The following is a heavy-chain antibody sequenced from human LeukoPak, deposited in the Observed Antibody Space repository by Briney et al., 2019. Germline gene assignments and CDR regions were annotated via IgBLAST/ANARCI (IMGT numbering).Heavy chain of an antibody. J-gene: IGHJ4*02. CDR1: GFTFNTYT. V-gene: IGHV3-21*04. D-gene: IGHD3-3*01. CDR3: AKCITIFGVVRYFDY. CDR2: ITASSTAI. Sequence: KTGGSLRLSCAASGFTFNTYTMNWVRQAPGKGLEWVSSITASSTAIYSADSVKGRFTISRDNSKNTLYLQMNSLRAEDTAIYYCAKCITIFGVVRYFDYWGQGTLVIVSS.